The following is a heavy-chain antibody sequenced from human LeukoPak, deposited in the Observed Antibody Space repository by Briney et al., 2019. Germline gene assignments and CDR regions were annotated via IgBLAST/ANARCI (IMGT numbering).Heavy chain of an antibody. CDR1: GGSFSGYY. D-gene: IGHD2-21*02. J-gene: IGHJ6*02. CDR3: ARDRRTALYYYGMDV. Sequence: SETLSLTCAVYGGSFSGYYWSWIRQPPGKGLEWIGEINHSGSTNYNPSLKSRVTISVDTSKNQFSLKLSSVTAADTAVYYCARDRRTALYYYGMDVWGQGTTVTVSS. CDR2: INHSGST. V-gene: IGHV4-34*01.